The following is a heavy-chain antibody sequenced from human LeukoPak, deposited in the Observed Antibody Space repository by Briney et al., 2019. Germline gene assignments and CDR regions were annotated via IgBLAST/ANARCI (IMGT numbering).Heavy chain of an antibody. V-gene: IGHV1-69*13. CDR1: GGTFSSYA. D-gene: IGHD2-15*01. CDR3: ARVVVVATLRIYYYMDV. Sequence: SVKVSCKASGGTFSSYAISWVRQAPGQGLEWMGGIIPIFGTANYAQKFQGRVTITADESTSTAYMELSSLRSEDTAVYYCARVVVVATLRIYYYMDVWGKGTTVTVSS. J-gene: IGHJ6*03. CDR2: IIPIFGTA.